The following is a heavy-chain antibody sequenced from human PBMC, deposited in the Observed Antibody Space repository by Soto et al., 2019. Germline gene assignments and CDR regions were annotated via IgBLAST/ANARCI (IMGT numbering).Heavy chain of an antibody. D-gene: IGHD1-20*01. CDR2: INAGNGNT. CDR1: GYTFTSYA. CDR3: ARDPPPVSYYYYGMDV. V-gene: IGHV1-3*01. Sequence: QVQLVQSGAEVKKPGASVKVSCKASGYTFTSYAMHWVRQAPGQRLEWMGWINAGNGNTKYSQKFQGRVTITRDTSASTAYMELSSLRSEDTAVYYCARDPPPVSYYYYGMDVWGQGTTVTVSS. J-gene: IGHJ6*02.